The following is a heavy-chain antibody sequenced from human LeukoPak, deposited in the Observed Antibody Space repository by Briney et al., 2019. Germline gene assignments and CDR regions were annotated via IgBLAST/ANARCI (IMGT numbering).Heavy chain of an antibody. V-gene: IGHV1-18*01. CDR3: ARFRRAAQSVPFDY. J-gene: IGHJ4*02. Sequence: GASVTVSCKASGYTFTSYGISWVRQAPGQGLEWMGWISAYNGNTNYAQKLQGRVTMTTDTSTSTAYMELRSLRSDDTAVYYCARFRRAAQSVPFDYWGQGTLVTVSS. CDR1: GYTFTSYG. D-gene: IGHD2-15*01. CDR2: ISAYNGNT.